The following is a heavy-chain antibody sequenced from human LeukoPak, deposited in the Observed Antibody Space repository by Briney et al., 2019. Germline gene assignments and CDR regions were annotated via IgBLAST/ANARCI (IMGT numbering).Heavy chain of an antibody. CDR1: GFNFSNSA. V-gene: IGHV3-23*01. CDR3: AKRIQSAMATGY. J-gene: IGHJ4*02. D-gene: IGHD5-18*01. Sequence: GSLRLSCAASGFNFSNSALNWVRQAPRKGLEWVSDISGSGGSTYYADSVKGRFTISRDNSKNTLYLQMNSLRAEDTAVYYCAKRIQSAMATGYWGQGTLVTVSS. CDR2: ISGSGGST.